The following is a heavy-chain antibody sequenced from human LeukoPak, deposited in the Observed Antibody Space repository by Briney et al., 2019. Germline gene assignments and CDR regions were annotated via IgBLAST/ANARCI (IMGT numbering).Heavy chain of an antibody. D-gene: IGHD2-15*01. J-gene: IGHJ3*02. CDR1: GGSISSYY. Sequence: SETLSLTCTVSGGSISSYYWSWIRQPAGKGLEWIGRIYTSGSTNYNPSLKSRVTMSVDTSKNQFSLKLSSVTAADTAVYYCAREEGLGRRYCSGGSCSGAFDIWGQGTMVTVSS. CDR3: AREEGLGRRYCSGGSCSGAFDI. CDR2: IYTSGST. V-gene: IGHV4-4*07.